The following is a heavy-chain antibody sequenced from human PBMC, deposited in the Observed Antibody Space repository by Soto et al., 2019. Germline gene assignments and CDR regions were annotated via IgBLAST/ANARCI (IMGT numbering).Heavy chain of an antibody. CDR3: ARGMSGYDYIMDN. CDR2: VYASGST. J-gene: IGHJ4*02. V-gene: IGHV4-4*07. D-gene: IGHD5-12*01. Sequence: PSETLSLTCSVSGASISNYYWIWILQPAGKGLEWIGSVYASGSTNYSPSLKRRVTMSVDTSENQFSLQLSSVTDADTAVYYCARGMSGYDYIMDNWGQGTLVTVSS. CDR1: GASISNYY.